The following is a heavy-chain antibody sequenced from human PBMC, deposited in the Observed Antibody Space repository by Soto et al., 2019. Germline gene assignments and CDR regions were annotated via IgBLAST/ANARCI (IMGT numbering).Heavy chain of an antibody. Sequence: PGGSLRLSCAASGFTFNDYAMSWVRQAPGKGLEWVSGISATGGITFYADSVEGRLIVSRDNSRNTLFLQMSSLRAEDTAVYFCAKVYPPLSMSKHYFDYWGQGTLVTVSS. V-gene: IGHV3-23*01. CDR2: ISATGGIT. CDR3: AKVYPPLSMSKHYFDY. J-gene: IGHJ4*02. D-gene: IGHD3-10*02. CDR1: GFTFNDYA.